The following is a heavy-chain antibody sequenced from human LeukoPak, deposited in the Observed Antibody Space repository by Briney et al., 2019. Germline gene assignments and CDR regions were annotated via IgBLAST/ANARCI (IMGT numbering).Heavy chain of an antibody. Sequence: SSETLSPTCTVSGGSISSYYWSWIRQPPGKGLEWIGYIYYSGSTNYNPSLKSRVTISVDTSKNQFSLKLSSVTAADTAVYYCASALGQGDIHQFTFDYWGQGTLVTVSS. CDR1: GGSISSYY. D-gene: IGHD3-10*01. V-gene: IGHV4-59*08. CDR2: IYYSGST. CDR3: ASALGQGDIHQFTFDY. J-gene: IGHJ4*02.